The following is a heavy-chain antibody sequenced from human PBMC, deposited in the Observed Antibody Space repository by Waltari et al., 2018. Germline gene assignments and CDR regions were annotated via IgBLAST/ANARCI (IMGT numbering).Heavy chain of an antibody. CDR3: ARGRSPKRLFVDIVLVVYAPSPVRRESYFDY. CDR2: IYYSGST. D-gene: IGHD2-8*02. V-gene: IGHV4-39*07. Sequence: LSLTCTVSGGSISSSSYYWGWIRQPPGKGLEWIGSIYYSGSTYYNPSLKSRVTISVDTSKNQFSLKLSSVTAADTAVYYCARGRSPKRLFVDIVLVVYAPSPVRRESYFDYWGQGTLVTVSS. J-gene: IGHJ4*02. CDR1: GGSISSSSYY.